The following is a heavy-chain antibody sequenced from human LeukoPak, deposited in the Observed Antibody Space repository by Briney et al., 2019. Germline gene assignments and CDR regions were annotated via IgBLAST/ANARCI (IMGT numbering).Heavy chain of an antibody. J-gene: IGHJ4*02. V-gene: IGHV4-4*07. CDR3: ARGRYYDSSGYLSEDY. D-gene: IGHD3-22*01. Sequence: PSETLSLTCTVSGGSITNYYWSWIRQPAGKGLEWIGRIYTSGSTDYNPSLMSRVTMSVDTSKNQFSLKLSSVTAADTAVYYCARGRYYDSSGYLSEDYWGQGTLVTVSS. CDR2: IYTSGST. CDR1: GGSITNYY.